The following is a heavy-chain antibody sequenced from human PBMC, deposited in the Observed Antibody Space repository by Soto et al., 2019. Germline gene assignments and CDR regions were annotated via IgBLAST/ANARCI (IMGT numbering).Heavy chain of an antibody. CDR3: ARRACPDVYYMDV. CDR1: GFTLSGYA. V-gene: IGHV3-64*01. J-gene: IGHJ6*03. D-gene: IGHD3-16*01. CDR2: ISSNGVGT. Sequence: EVQLAESGGGLAQPGGSLRLSCAASGFTLSGYAMDWVRQAPGKGLEYVSGISSNGVGTYYANSVQGRFTISRDNSKNTVYLQMGSLRPEDMAVYYCARRACPDVYYMDVWGKGTTVTVSS.